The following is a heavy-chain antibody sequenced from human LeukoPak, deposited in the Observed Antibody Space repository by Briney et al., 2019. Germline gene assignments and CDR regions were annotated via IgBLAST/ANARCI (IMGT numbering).Heavy chain of an antibody. J-gene: IGHJ5*02. CDR1: GGSMSSYY. D-gene: IGHD6-19*01. CDR2: IYHSGTT. Sequence: SETLSLTCTVSGGSMSSYYWSWIRQPPGKGLEWIGYIYHSGTTNYNPSLKSRVTISVDKSKKQFSLKLNSVTAADTAVYYCVGAPGVGGGPVAGTNWFDPWGQGTLVTVSS. V-gene: IGHV4-59*01. CDR3: VGAPGVGGGPVAGTNWFDP.